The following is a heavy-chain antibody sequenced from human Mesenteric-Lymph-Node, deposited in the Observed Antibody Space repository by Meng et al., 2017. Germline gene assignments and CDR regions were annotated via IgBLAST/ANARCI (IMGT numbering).Heavy chain of an antibody. CDR1: GFSLSTSGMC. D-gene: IGHD6-13*01. J-gene: IGHJ4*02. CDR3: AHGGWYSSSWYMAPYFDY. Sequence: SGPTLVKPTQTLTLTCTVSGFSLSTSGMCVSWIRQPPGKALEWLALIYWNDDKRYSPSLKSRLTITKDTSKNQVVLTMTNMDPVDTATYYCAHGGWYSSSWYMAPYFDYWGQGTLVTVSS. V-gene: IGHV2-5*01. CDR2: IYWNDDK.